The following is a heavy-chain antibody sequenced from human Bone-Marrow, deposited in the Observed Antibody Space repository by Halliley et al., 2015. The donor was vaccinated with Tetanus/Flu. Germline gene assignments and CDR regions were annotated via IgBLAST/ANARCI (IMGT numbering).Heavy chain of an antibody. J-gene: IGHJ4*02. CDR3: TRGGGWLPED. CDR2: IHHSGTT. D-gene: IGHD5-12*01. CDR1: GGSISGYY. Sequence: TLSLTCSVSGGSISGYYWSWVRQPPGKGLEWIGNIHHSGTTTYNPSLKSRVAMSLDKSKNHFSLKLSSVTAADSAVYFCTRGGGWLPEDWGQGTLVTVSP. V-gene: IGHV4-59*01.